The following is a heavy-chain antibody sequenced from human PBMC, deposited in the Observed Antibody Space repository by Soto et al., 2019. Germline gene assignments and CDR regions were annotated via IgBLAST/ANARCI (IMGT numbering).Heavy chain of an antibody. J-gene: IGHJ3*02. CDR3: AGSVQYGSGTLDAFDI. V-gene: IGHV1-69*01. CDR2: IIPIFGTT. D-gene: IGHD3-10*01. CDR1: GGTFSSYA. Sequence: QVQLVQSGTEVKKPGSSLKVSCKASGGTFSSYAISWVRQAPGQGLEWMGGIIPIFGTTNYAEKFRGRVSITADESTSTAFVELSSLRSEDTAVYYGAGSVQYGSGTLDAFDIWGQGTMVTVSS.